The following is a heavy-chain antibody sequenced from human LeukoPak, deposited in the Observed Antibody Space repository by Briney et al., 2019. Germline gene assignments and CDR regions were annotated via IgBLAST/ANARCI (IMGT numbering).Heavy chain of an antibody. CDR3: ARTPLDCSGGSCYSLSFDY. V-gene: IGHV1-3*01. Sequence: ASVKVSCKASGYTFTSYAMHWERQAPGQRLEWMGWINAGNGNTKYSQKFQGRVTITRDTSASTAYMELSSLRSEDTAVYYCARTPLDCSGGSCYSLSFDYWGQGTLVTVSS. CDR1: GYTFTSYA. J-gene: IGHJ4*02. CDR2: INAGNGNT. D-gene: IGHD2-15*01.